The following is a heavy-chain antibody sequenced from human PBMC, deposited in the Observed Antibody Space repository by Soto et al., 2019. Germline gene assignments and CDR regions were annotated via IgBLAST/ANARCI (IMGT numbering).Heavy chain of an antibody. J-gene: IGHJ6*02. CDR1: GDSMSPFY. CDR3: ARGVHDYWSGYYAGSGLDV. V-gene: IGHV4-59*13. CDR2: IYYSGNT. D-gene: IGHD3-3*01. Sequence: QAPLRESGPGLVKPSETLSLTCTVSGDSMSPFYWNWIRQSPVKGLAWIGYIYYSGNTNYNPSLKSRVAISVDTSKNQFYLKLSAVTAADTAVYYCARGVHDYWSGYYAGSGLDVWGQGTTVIVSS.